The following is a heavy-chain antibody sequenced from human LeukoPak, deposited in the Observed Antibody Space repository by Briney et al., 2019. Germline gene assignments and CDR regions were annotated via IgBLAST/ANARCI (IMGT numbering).Heavy chain of an antibody. D-gene: IGHD6-6*01. CDR3: ARVLRIAAHFDY. Sequence: SETLSLTCTVSGGSISSYYWSWIRQPPGKGLEWIGYIYYSGSTNYNPSLKSRVTISVDTSKNQFSLKLSSVTAADTAVYYCARVLRIAAHFDYWGQGTLVTVSS. CDR1: GGSISSYY. CDR2: IYYSGST. J-gene: IGHJ4*02. V-gene: IGHV4-59*12.